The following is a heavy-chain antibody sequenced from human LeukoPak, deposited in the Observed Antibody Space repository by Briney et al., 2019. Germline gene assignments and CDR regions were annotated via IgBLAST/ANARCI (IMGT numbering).Heavy chain of an antibody. J-gene: IGHJ4*02. CDR3: ARANIAQWLALDY. CDR2: INPNSGGT. V-gene: IGHV1-2*02. Sequence: ASVKVSCKASGYTFTGYYMHWVRQAPGQGLEWMGWINPNSGGTNYAQKFQGRVTMTRDTSISTAYVELSRLRSDDTAVYYCARANIAQWLALDYWGQGTLVTVSS. D-gene: IGHD6-19*01. CDR1: GYTFTGYY.